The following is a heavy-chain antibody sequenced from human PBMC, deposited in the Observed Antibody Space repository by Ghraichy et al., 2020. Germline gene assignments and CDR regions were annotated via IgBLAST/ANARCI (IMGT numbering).Heavy chain of an antibody. CDR1: GFTFSNYW. J-gene: IGHJ6*02. CDR3: ARPRQPYYYYAMDV. V-gene: IGHV3-7*01. Sequence: GGSLRLSCAASGFTFSNYWMTWVRQAPGKGLEWVANIKQDGNEKYCVDSVKGRFTISRDNAKNSLYLQMNSLRAEDTAVYYCARPRQPYYYYAMDVWGQGTTVTGSS. CDR2: IKQDGNEK.